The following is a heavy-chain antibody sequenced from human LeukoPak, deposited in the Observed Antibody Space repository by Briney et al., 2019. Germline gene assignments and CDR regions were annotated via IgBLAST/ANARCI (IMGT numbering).Heavy chain of an antibody. J-gene: IGHJ5*02. V-gene: IGHV1-18*01. Sequence: ASVKVSCKASGYTFTSYGISWVRQAPGQGLEWMGWISAYNGNTNYAQKLQGRVTMTTDTSTSTAYMELRSLRSDDTAVYYCARDERAVPAAISDLDSGNNWFDPWGQGTLVTVSS. CDR2: ISAYNGNT. CDR3: ARDERAVPAAISDLDSGNNWFDP. CDR1: GYTFTSYG. D-gene: IGHD2-2*02.